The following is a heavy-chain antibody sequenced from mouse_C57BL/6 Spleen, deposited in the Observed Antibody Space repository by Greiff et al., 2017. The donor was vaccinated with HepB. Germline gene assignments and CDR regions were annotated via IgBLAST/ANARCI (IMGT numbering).Heavy chain of an antibody. D-gene: IGHD2-5*01. Sequence: DVKLVESEGGLVQPGSSMKLSCTASGFTFSDYYMAWVRQVPEKGLEWVANINYDGSSTYYLDSLKSRFIISRDNAKNILYLQMSSLKSEDTATYYCARDQGPAYYSKETAMDYWGQGTSVTVSS. CDR2: INYDGSST. CDR3: ARDQGPAYYSKETAMDY. CDR1: GFTFSDYY. V-gene: IGHV5-16*01. J-gene: IGHJ4*01.